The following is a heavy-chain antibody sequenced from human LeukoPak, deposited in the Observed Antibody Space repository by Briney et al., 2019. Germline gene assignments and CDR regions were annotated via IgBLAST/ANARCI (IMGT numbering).Heavy chain of an antibody. V-gene: IGHV3-23*01. Sequence: GGSLRLSCAASGFIFSDYAMSWVRQAPGKGLEGVSAIGGGGESTYYADAVKGRFTISRDNSKNTLYLQMSSLRAEDTAIYYCAKYYYGSGTKSFDYWGQGTLVTVSS. J-gene: IGHJ4*02. CDR3: AKYYYGSGTKSFDY. D-gene: IGHD3-10*01. CDR2: IGGGGEST. CDR1: GFIFSDYA.